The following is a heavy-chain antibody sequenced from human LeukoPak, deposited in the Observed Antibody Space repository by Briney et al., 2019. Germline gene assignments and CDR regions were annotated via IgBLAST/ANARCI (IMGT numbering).Heavy chain of an antibody. CDR1: GGSFSGYY. D-gene: IGHD6-13*01. CDR2: INHSGST. J-gene: IGHJ4*02. Sequence: SETLSLTCAVYGGSFSGYYWSWIRQPPGKGLEWIGEINHSGSTNYNPSLKSRVTISVDTSKNQFSLKLSSVTAADTAVYYCARLGAGSSWSCDDYWGQGTLVTVSS. V-gene: IGHV4-34*01. CDR3: ARLGAGSSWSCDDY.